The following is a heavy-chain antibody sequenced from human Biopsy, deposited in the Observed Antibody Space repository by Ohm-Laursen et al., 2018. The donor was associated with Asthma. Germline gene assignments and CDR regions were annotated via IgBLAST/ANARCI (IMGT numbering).Heavy chain of an antibody. J-gene: IGHJ6*02. Sequence: GASVKVSCKVSGYTFTGYYMHWVRQASGQGLEWMGRINPNSGGTNYAQKFQGRVTMTRDTSISTAYMELSSLRSDDTAVYYCARELLDIVAFDYYYYGMDVWGQGTTVTVSS. CDR1: GYTFTGYY. CDR3: ARELLDIVAFDYYYYGMDV. CDR2: INPNSGGT. D-gene: IGHD5-12*01. V-gene: IGHV1-2*06.